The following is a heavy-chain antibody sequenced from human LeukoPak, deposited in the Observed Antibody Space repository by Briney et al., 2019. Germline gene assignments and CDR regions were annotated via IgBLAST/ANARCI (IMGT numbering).Heavy chain of an antibody. D-gene: IGHD6-19*01. Sequence: SDTLSLTCAVSGVPFSNYYWSWVRQSPTKGLEWIGGMNHSGYTSYNPSLKSRVTISIDTSKNQFSLMVTSMTAADTGVYYCTRAVAGHPDWGQGTLVPVSS. CDR2: MNHSGYT. J-gene: IGHJ4*02. CDR1: GVPFSNYY. CDR3: TRAVAGHPD. V-gene: IGHV4-34*01.